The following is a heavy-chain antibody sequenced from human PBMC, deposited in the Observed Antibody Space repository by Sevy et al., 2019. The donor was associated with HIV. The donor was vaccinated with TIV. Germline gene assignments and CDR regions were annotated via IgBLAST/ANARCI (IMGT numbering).Heavy chain of an antibody. V-gene: IGHV1-69*13. D-gene: IGHD2-2*01. CDR1: GGTFSSYA. Sequence: SVKVSCKASGGTFSSYAISWVRQAPGQGLEWMGGIIPIFGTANYAQKFQGRVTITADESTSTAYMELSSLRSEDTAVYYCARDSDIVLVPAASYLGYWGQGTLVTVSS. CDR3: ARDSDIVLVPAASYLGY. CDR2: IIPIFGTA. J-gene: IGHJ4*02.